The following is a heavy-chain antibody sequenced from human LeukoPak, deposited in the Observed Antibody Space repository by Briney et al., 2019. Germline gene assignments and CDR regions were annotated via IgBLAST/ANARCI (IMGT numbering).Heavy chain of an antibody. Sequence: SETLSLTCTVSGGSISSSSYYWGWIRQPPGKGLEWIGSIYYSGSTYYNPSLKSRVTISVDTSKNQFSLKLSSVTAADTAVYYCARLISSSWFFDYWGQGTLVTVSS. CDR1: GGSISSSSYY. CDR3: ARLISSSWFFDY. CDR2: IYYSGST. J-gene: IGHJ4*02. V-gene: IGHV4-39*01. D-gene: IGHD6-13*01.